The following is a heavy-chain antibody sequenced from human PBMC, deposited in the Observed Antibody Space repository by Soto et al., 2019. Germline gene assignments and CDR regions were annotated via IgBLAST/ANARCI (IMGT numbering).Heavy chain of an antibody. V-gene: IGHV1-18*01. D-gene: IGHD3-22*01. CDR2: ISAYNGNT. CDR1: GYTFTSYG. Sequence: QVQLVQSGAEVKKPGASVKVSCKASGYTFTSYGISWVRQAPGQGLEWMGWISAYNGNTNYAQKHQGRVTMTTDTASSTAYMELRSLRSDDTVVYYCARVHSGYYDSSGYLYYFDYWGQGTLVTVSS. J-gene: IGHJ4*02. CDR3: ARVHSGYYDSSGYLYYFDY.